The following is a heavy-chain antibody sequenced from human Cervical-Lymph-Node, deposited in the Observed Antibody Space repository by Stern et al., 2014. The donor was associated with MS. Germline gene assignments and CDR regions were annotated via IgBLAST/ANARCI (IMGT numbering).Heavy chain of an antibody. CDR2: IIPIFGAA. CDR3: ARDEIGQTTTHYYYYGMDV. J-gene: IGHJ6*02. D-gene: IGHD1-1*01. Sequence: QVQLLQPGAEVKKPGSSVKVSCKASGGTFSSQAISWVRQAPGQGLEWLGGIIPIFGAAHYAQRLQGRVTITADESTSTAYMELRSLRSEDTAVYYCARDEIGQTTTHYYYYGMDVWGQGTTVTVSS. V-gene: IGHV1-69*01. CDR1: GGTFSSQA.